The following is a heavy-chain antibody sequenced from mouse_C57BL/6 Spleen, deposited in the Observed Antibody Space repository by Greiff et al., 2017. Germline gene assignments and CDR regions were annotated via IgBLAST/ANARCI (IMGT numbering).Heavy chain of an antibody. CDR3: ARSSYYSNPDAMDY. V-gene: IGHV1-22*01. D-gene: IGHD2-5*01. CDR2: INPNNGGT. J-gene: IGHJ4*01. CDR1: GYTFTDYN. Sequence: EVQLQQSGPELVKPGASVKMSCKASGYTFTDYNMHWVKQSHGKSLEWIGYINPNNGGTSYNQKFKGKATLTVNKSSSTAYMELRSLTSEDSAVYYCARSSYYSNPDAMDYWGQGTSVTVSS.